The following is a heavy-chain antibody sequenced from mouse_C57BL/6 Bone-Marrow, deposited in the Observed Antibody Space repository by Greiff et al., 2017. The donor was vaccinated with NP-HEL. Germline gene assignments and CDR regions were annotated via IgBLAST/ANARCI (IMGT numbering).Heavy chain of an antibody. V-gene: IGHV5-4*01. CDR3: ARERGLLSAGDYAMDY. J-gene: IGHJ4*01. CDR2: ISDGGSYT. D-gene: IGHD1-1*01. CDR1: GFTFSSYA. Sequence: EVHLVESGGGLVKPGGSLKLSCAASGFTFSSYAMSWVRQTPEKRLEWVATISDGGSYTYYPDNVKGRFTISRDNAKNNLYLQMSQLKSEDTAMYYCARERGLLSAGDYAMDYWGQGTSVTVSS.